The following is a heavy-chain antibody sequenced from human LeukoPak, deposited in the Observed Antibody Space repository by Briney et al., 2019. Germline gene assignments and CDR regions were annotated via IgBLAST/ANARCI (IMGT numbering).Heavy chain of an antibody. CDR3: AREGGAFCGDDCYRNFDY. D-gene: IGHD2-21*02. J-gene: IGHJ4*02. CDR2: IYSGGST. Sequence: LPGGSLRLSCAVSGFTVTRDYVSWVRQAPGKGLEWVSVIYSGGSTYYADSVKGRFTISRDNSKNTLSLQMNSLRAEDTAVYYCAREGGAFCGDDCYRNFDYWGQGTLVTVSS. CDR1: GFTVTRDY. V-gene: IGHV3-66*02.